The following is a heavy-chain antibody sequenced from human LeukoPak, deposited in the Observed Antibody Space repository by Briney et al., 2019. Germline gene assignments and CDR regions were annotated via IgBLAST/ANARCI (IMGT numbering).Heavy chain of an antibody. Sequence: ASVKVSCKASGGTFSSYAISWVRQAPGQGLEWMGGIIPIFGTANYAQKFQGRVTITADESTSTAYMELSSLRSEDTAVHYCARGHNWARRGYYGMDVWGQGTTVTVSS. J-gene: IGHJ6*02. CDR2: IIPIFGTA. CDR3: ARGHNWARRGYYGMDV. D-gene: IGHD1-20*01. CDR1: GGTFSSYA. V-gene: IGHV1-69*13.